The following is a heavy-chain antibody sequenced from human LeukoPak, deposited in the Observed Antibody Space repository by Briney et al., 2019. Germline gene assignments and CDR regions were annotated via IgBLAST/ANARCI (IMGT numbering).Heavy chain of an antibody. CDR2: IIPILGIA. J-gene: IGHJ4*02. CDR3: AREGIAAAGVFDY. Sequence: ASVKIPCKASGGTFCSYAISWVRPAPGQGLEWMGRIIPILGIANYAQKFQGRVTITADKSTSTAYMELSSLRSEDTAVYYCAREGIAAAGVFDYWGQGTLVTVSS. V-gene: IGHV1-69*04. CDR1: GGTFCSYA. D-gene: IGHD6-13*01.